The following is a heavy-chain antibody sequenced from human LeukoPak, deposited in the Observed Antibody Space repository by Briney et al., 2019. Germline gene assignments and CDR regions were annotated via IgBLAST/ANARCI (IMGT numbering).Heavy chain of an antibody. V-gene: IGHV3-30*18. J-gene: IGHJ4*02. CDR2: ITYDGSSE. D-gene: IGHD3-16*01. CDR3: AKRGDGGHKSLEY. CDR1: GVTFSNYG. Sequence: AGTSLRLPCAASGVTFSNYGMHWVRQAPGKGLEWVATITYDGSSEYYADSVKDRFTVSRDNSKNTLYLQMSSLKTEDTAVYYCAKRGDGGHKSLEYWGQGTLVIVSS.